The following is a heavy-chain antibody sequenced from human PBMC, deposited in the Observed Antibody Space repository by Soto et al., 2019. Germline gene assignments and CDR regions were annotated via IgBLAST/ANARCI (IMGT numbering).Heavy chain of an antibody. J-gene: IGHJ4*02. Sequence: GGSLRLSCAASGFTFSSYAMHWVRQAPGKGLEWVAVISYDGSNKYYADSVKGRFTISRDNSKNTLYLQMNSLRAEDTAVYYCARDRGPVEMATISYWGQGTLVTVCS. CDR3: ARDRGPVEMATISY. CDR1: GFTFSSYA. V-gene: IGHV3-30-3*01. CDR2: ISYDGSNK. D-gene: IGHD5-12*01.